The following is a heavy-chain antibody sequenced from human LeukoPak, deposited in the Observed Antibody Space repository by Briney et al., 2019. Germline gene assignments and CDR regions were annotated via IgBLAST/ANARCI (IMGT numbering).Heavy chain of an antibody. J-gene: IGHJ4*02. D-gene: IGHD3-3*01. V-gene: IGHV4-59*01. CDR3: ARAVGSDFWST. Sequence: SEAVSLTCTVSGGPISSYYWSWIRQPPGKGLEWIGYIYHRGSTNYNPSLKSRVTISVDTSKYQFCLKLSSVTAADTAVYYCARAVGSDFWSTWGQGTLVTVPS. CDR1: GGPISSYY. CDR2: IYHRGST.